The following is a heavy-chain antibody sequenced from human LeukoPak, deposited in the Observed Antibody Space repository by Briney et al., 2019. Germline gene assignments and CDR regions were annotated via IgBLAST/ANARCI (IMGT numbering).Heavy chain of an antibody. CDR1: GFTFDDYA. Sequence: GGSLRLSCAASGFTFDDYAMPWVRQAPGKGLEWVSGISWNSGSIGYADSVKGRFTISRDNAKNSLYLQMMSLRAEDTAVYYCARDLGVAGYVIGYWGQGILVTVSS. D-gene: IGHD6-19*01. J-gene: IGHJ4*02. V-gene: IGHV3-9*01. CDR2: ISWNSGSI. CDR3: ARDLGVAGYVIGY.